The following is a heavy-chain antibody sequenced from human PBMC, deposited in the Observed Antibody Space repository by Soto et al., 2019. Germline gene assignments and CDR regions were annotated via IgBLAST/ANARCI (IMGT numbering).Heavy chain of an antibody. CDR1: GGSMNNYH. CDR2: VSYNGNT. CDR3: ARHGVDTDLRYSFDS. J-gene: IGHJ4*02. D-gene: IGHD2-15*01. Sequence: SETLSLTCTVSGGSMNNYHWSWVRQPPGKGLEWIAYVSYNGNTNYNPSLKSRVTISVDTTKNHFSLTMDSVTAADTAVYFCARHGVDTDLRYSFDSWGQGTLVTVSS. V-gene: IGHV4-59*08.